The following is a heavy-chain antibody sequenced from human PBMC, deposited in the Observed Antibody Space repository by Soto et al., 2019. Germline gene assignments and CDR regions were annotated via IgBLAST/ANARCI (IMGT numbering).Heavy chain of an antibody. CDR3: GREVNFYGMDV. J-gene: IGHJ6*02. CDR2: MNPNSGNT. Sequence: ASVKVSWKASGYTFTSYDIDWGRQATGQGLEWMGWMNPNSGNTGYAQKFQGRVTMTRNTSISTAYMELSSLRAEDTAVDYCGREVNFYGMDVWGQGTTVTVSS. CDR1: GYTFTSYD. V-gene: IGHV1-8*01.